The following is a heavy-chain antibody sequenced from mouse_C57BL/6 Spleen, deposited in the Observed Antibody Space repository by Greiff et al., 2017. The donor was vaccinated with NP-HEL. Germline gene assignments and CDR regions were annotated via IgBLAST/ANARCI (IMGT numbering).Heavy chain of an antibody. CDR3: ARAFYGNYVETWFAY. Sequence: VKLMESDAELVKPGASVKISCKVSGYTFTDHTIHWMKQRPEQGLEWIGYIYPRDGSTKYNEKFKGKATLTADKSSSTAYMQLNSLTSEDSAVYFCARAFYGNYVETWFAYWGQGTLVTVSA. CDR1: GYTFTDHT. CDR2: IYPRDGST. V-gene: IGHV1-78*01. D-gene: IGHD2-10*01. J-gene: IGHJ3*01.